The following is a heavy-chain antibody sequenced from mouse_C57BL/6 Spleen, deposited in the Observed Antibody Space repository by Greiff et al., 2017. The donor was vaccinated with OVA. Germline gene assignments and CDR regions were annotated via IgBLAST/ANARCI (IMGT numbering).Heavy chain of an antibody. J-gene: IGHJ4*01. CDR1: GYTFTSYG. CDR2: IYPRSGNT. V-gene: IGHV1-81*01. Sequence: QVQLQQSGAELARPGASVKLSCKASGYTFTSYGISWVKQRPGQGLEWIGEIYPRSGNTYYNEKFKGKATLTADKSSSTAYMELRSLTSEDSAVYFCARRESDYSNYAYAMDYWGQGTSVTVSS. D-gene: IGHD2-5*01. CDR3: ARRESDYSNYAYAMDY.